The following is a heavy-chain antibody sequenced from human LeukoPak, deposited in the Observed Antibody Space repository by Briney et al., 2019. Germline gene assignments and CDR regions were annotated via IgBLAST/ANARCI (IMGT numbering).Heavy chain of an antibody. Sequence: PGGSLRLSCAASVFTFSDYYMSWIRQAPGKGLEWVSYISSSGSTIYYADSVKGRFTISRDNAKNSLYLQMNSLRAEDTAVYYCARVQPHYYDSSGYPPDYWGQGTLVTVSS. V-gene: IGHV3-11*01. CDR3: ARVQPHYYDSSGYPPDY. CDR2: ISSSGSTI. J-gene: IGHJ4*02. CDR1: VFTFSDYY. D-gene: IGHD3-22*01.